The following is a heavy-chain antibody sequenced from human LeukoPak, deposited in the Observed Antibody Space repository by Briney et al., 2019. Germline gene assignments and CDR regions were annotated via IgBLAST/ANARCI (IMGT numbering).Heavy chain of an antibody. CDR1: GGTFSSYA. CDR2: IIPILGIA. J-gene: IGHJ3*02. Sequence: GASVKVSCKASGGTFSSYAISWVRQAPGQGLEWMGRIIPILGIANYAQKFQGRVTITADKSTSTAYMELSSLRSEDTAVYYCARVYAYNWNDGAAFDIWGQGTMVTVSS. D-gene: IGHD1-20*01. CDR3: ARVYAYNWNDGAAFDI. V-gene: IGHV1-69*04.